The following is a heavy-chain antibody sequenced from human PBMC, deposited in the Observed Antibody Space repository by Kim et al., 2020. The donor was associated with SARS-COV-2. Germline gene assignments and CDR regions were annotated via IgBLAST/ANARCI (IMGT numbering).Heavy chain of an antibody. D-gene: IGHD2-2*01. J-gene: IGHJ4*02. V-gene: IGHV4-34*01. CDR3: ARGRHCSSTSCLLRNPKTYYCDY. CDR2: INHSGST. Sequence: SQTLSLTCAVYGGSFSGYYWSWIRQPPGKGLEWIGEINHSGSTNYNPSLKSRVTISVDTSKNQFSLKLSSVTAADTAVYYCARGRHCSSTSCLLRNPKTYYCDYWGQGTLVTVSS. CDR1: GGSFSGYY.